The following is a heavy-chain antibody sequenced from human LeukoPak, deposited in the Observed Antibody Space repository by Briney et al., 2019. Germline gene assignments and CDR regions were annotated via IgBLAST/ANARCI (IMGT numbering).Heavy chain of an antibody. CDR1: GFTFSTYA. V-gene: IGHV3-23*01. Sequence: GGSLRLSCAASGFTFSTYAMTWVREAPGKGLEWVSDISGSGGSAYYADSVKGRFTISRDNSKSTLYLQMNSLRAEDTTVYSCAKEVRSSSGWYSDYWGQGTLVTVSS. D-gene: IGHD6-19*01. CDR2: ISGSGGSA. J-gene: IGHJ4*02. CDR3: AKEVRSSSGWYSDY.